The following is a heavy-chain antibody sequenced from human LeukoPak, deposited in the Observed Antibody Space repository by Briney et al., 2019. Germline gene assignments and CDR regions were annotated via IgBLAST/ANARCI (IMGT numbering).Heavy chain of an antibody. D-gene: IGHD3-22*01. V-gene: IGHV3-30-3*01. Sequence: HSGGSLRLSCAASGFTFSSYAMKWVRQAPGKGLEWVAVISYDGSNKYYADSVKGRFTISRDNSKNTLYLQMNSLRAEDTAVYYSARVGRPFYDNDYFDYWGQGTLVTVSS. CDR2: ISYDGSNK. CDR1: GFTFSSYA. J-gene: IGHJ4*02. CDR3: ARVGRPFYDNDYFDY.